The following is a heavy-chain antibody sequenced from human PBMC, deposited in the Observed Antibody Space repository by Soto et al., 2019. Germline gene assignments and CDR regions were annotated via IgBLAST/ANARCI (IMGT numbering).Heavy chain of an antibody. CDR2: ISGSGGRT. CDR1: GFTFTNYA. Sequence: EVQLLESGGGLVQPGGSLRLSCAPSGFTFTNYAMHWVRQPPGKGLEWVSAISGSGGRTNYADSVKGRFTVSRDNSKNTLYLQMNRLRAEDSAVYYCAKDDYQLPNSPDYWGQGTLVTVSS. J-gene: IGHJ4*02. CDR3: AKDDYQLPNSPDY. V-gene: IGHV3-23*01. D-gene: IGHD2-2*01.